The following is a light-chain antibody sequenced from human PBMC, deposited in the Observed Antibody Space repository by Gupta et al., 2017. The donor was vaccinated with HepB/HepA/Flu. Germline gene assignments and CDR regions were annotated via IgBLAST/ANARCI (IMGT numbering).Light chain of an antibody. CDR2: AAS. CDR1: QSSSNY. V-gene: IGKV1-39*01. CDR3: QQSYSTPRT. J-gene: IGKJ1*01. Sequence: DIQMTQSSSSLSASVGDRVTITCRASQSSSNYLNWYRQKSGKAPKLLIYAASSLQSGVPSRFSGSGSGTDFTLTISSLQPEDFATYYCQQSYSTPRTFGQGTKVEIK.